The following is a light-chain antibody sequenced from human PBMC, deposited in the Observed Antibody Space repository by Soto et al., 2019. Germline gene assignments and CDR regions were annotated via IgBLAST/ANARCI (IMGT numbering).Light chain of an antibody. Sequence: DIQMTQSPSSLSASVGDRVTITCQASQDISNYLNWYQQKPGKAPKLLIYDASNLETGVPSKFSGSGSGTDFTLPISSLQPEDIATYYCQQYDNLPHFGPGTKVDIK. J-gene: IGKJ3*01. CDR2: DAS. CDR1: QDISNY. V-gene: IGKV1-33*01. CDR3: QQYDNLPH.